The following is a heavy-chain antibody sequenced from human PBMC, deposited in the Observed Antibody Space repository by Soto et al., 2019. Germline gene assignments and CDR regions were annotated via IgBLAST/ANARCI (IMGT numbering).Heavy chain of an antibody. CDR1: GFTFSTYG. V-gene: IGHV3-33*01. Sequence: QVQLVESGGGVVQPGRSLRLSCAASGFTFSTYGMHWVRQAPGKGLEWLAVIWSGGNNRYNVDSVKGRFTISRDDSKNTVYLQMNSLRAEDTAVYYCARDSVRAAPDFDYWGQGTLVSVSS. J-gene: IGHJ4*02. CDR3: ARDSVRAAPDFDY. D-gene: IGHD6-25*01. CDR2: IWSGGNNR.